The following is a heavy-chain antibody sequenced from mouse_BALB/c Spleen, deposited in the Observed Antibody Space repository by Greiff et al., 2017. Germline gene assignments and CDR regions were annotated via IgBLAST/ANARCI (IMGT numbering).Heavy chain of an antibody. Sequence: EVKLQQSGAELVKPGASVKLSCTASGFNIKDYYMHWVKQRPEQGLEWIGWIDPENGDTEYAPKFQGKATMTADTSSNTAYLQLSSLTSEDTAVYYCNAGDGYPYFDYWGQGTTLTVSS. CDR3: NAGDGYPYFDY. CDR2: IDPENGDT. D-gene: IGHD1-2*01. CDR1: GFNIKDYY. J-gene: IGHJ2*01. V-gene: IGHV14-4*02.